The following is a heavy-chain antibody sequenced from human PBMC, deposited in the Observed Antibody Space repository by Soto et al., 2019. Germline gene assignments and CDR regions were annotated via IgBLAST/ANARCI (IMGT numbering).Heavy chain of an antibody. CDR3: ARDPGGYSGYDLGAFDY. D-gene: IGHD5-12*01. CDR1: GGSISSSSYY. V-gene: IGHV4-39*07. J-gene: IGHJ4*02. Sequence: SETLSLTCTVSGGSISSSSYYWGWIRQPPGKGLEWIGSIYYSGSTYYNPSLKSRVTISVDTSKNQFSLKLSSVTAADTAVYYCARDPGGYSGYDLGAFDYWGQGTLVTVSS. CDR2: IYYSGST.